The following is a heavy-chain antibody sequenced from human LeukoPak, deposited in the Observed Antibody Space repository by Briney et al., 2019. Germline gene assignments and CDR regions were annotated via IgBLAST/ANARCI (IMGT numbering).Heavy chain of an antibody. Sequence: PSQTLSLTCTVSGDSISSGDYYWSWIRQPAGKGLEWIGRISSSGSTNYNPSLKSRVTISVDTSKNQFSLKVSSVTAADTAVYYCARSTWFGELSFDYWGQGTLVTVSS. CDR1: GDSISSGDYY. J-gene: IGHJ4*02. CDR2: ISSSGST. D-gene: IGHD3-10*01. V-gene: IGHV4-61*02. CDR3: ARSTWFGELSFDY.